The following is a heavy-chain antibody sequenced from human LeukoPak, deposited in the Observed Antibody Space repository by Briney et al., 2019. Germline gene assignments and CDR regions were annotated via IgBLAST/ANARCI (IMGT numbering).Heavy chain of an antibody. CDR3: ARDSSGWSFDI. Sequence: ASVKVSCKASGYTFTSYGISWVRQAPGQGLGWMGWISAYNGNTNYAQKLQGRVTMTTDTSTSTAYMELRSLRSEDTAVYYCARDSSGWSFDIWGQGTMVTVSS. CDR2: ISAYNGNT. V-gene: IGHV1-18*01. J-gene: IGHJ3*02. D-gene: IGHD6-19*01. CDR1: GYTFTSYG.